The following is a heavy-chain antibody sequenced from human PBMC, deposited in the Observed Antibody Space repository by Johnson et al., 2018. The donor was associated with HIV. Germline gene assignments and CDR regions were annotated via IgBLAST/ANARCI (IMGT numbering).Heavy chain of an antibody. Sequence: QVQVVESGGGVVQPGRSLRLSCAASGFTFSSYAMHWVRQAPGKGLEWVAVISYDGSNKYYAAFVKGRFTISRDNAKNTLYLQMNSLRAEDTAVYYCVRAVYSSSSSCAFDMWGQGTVVTVSS. CDR2: ISYDGSNK. CDR3: VRAVYSSSSSCAFDM. CDR1: GFTFSSYA. D-gene: IGHD6-6*01. J-gene: IGHJ3*02. V-gene: IGHV3-30-3*01.